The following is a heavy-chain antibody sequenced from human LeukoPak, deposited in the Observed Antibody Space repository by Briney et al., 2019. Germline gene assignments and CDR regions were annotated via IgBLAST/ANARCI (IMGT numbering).Heavy chain of an antibody. CDR3: AREERYSGSWFLHGWFDP. CDR1: GYTFTGYY. V-gene: IGHV1-2*02. D-gene: IGHD6-13*01. Sequence: GASVKVSCKASGYTFTGYYMHWVRQAPGQGLEWMGWINPNSGGTNYAQKFQGRVTMTRDTSISTAYMELSRLRSDDTAVYYCAREERYSGSWFLHGWFDPWGQGTLVTVSS. J-gene: IGHJ5*02. CDR2: INPNSGGT.